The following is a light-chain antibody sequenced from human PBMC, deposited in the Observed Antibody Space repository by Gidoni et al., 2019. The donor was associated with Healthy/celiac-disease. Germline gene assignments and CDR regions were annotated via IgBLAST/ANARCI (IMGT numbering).Light chain of an antibody. Sequence: DIVMTQSPDSLAVSLGERATNNCKSSQSVLYSSNNKNYLAWYQQKPGQPPKLLIYWASTRGSGVPDRFSGSGSGTDFTLTISSLQAEDVAVYYCQQYYSTPPTFGGGTKVEIK. CDR2: WAS. CDR3: QQYYSTPPT. V-gene: IGKV4-1*01. CDR1: QSVLYSSNNKNY. J-gene: IGKJ4*01.